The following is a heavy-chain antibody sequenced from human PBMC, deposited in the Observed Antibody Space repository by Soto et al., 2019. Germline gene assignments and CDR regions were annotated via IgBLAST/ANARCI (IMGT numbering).Heavy chain of an antibody. D-gene: IGHD6-19*01. CDR3: ARDRGVAPPVAGNTHYYYYMDV. CDR1: GYSFTNYG. V-gene: IGHV1-18*01. CDR2: ISAYNGDT. J-gene: IGHJ6*03. Sequence: QDQLVQSGGEVKKPGASVKVSCKASGYSFTNYGITWVRQAPGQGFAWMGWISAYNGDTKYAQKLQGRVTMTTDASTSTAYLEMRSRRTDDTAVYYCARDRGVAPPVAGNTHYYYYMDVCGKVTTVTVAS.